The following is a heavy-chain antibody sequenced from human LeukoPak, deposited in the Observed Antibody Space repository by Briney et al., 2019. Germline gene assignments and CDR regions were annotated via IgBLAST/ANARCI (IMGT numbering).Heavy chain of an antibody. CDR2: MNPNSGNT. D-gene: IGHD5-18*01. CDR1: GYTFTSYD. J-gene: IGHJ3*02. CDR3: ARVRRGGIRLWLPNTNDDAFDI. Sequence: ASVKVSCKASGYTFTSYDINWVRQATGQGLEWMGWMNPNSGNTGYAQKFQGRVTMTRNTSISTAYMELSSLRSEDTAVYYCARVRRGGIRLWLPNTNDDAFDIWGQGTMVTVSS. V-gene: IGHV1-8*01.